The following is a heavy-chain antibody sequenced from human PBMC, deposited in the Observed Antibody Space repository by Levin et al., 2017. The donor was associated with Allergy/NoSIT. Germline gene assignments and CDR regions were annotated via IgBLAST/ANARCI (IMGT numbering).Heavy chain of an antibody. Sequence: LSLTCAASGFTFSNYAMHWVRQAPCKGLEWVGVISDDGSSEFYIDPVKGRFTISRDNSKNRLYLQMDSLRAEDTALYYCVREIAEEGTWGQGTLVIVSS. D-gene: IGHD1-1*01. CDR1: GFTFSNYA. CDR2: ISDDGSSE. V-gene: IGHV3-30-3*01. J-gene: IGHJ4*02. CDR3: VREIAEEGT.